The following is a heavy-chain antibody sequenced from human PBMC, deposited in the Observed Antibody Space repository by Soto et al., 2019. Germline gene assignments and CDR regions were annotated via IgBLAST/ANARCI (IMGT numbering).Heavy chain of an antibody. Sequence: GESLKISCKGSGYSFTSYWIGWVRQMPGKGLEWMGIIYPGDSDTRYSPSFQGQVTISADKSISTAYLQWSSLKASDTAMYYCARHGKTMVRHRHYYYYGMDVWGQGTTVTAP. CDR3: ARHGKTMVRHRHYYYYGMDV. D-gene: IGHD3-10*01. CDR2: IYPGDSDT. CDR1: GYSFTSYW. V-gene: IGHV5-51*01. J-gene: IGHJ6*02.